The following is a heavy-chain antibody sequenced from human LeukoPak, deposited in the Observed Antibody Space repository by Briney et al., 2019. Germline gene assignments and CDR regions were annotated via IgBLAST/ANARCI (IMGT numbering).Heavy chain of an antibody. CDR1: GFTFSSYG. V-gene: IGHV3-30*18. CDR3: AKSTHSSGYDDSFDI. J-gene: IGHJ3*02. Sequence: PGGSLRLSCAASGFTFSSYGMHWVRQAPGKGLEWVAVISYDGSNKYYADSVKGRFTISRDNSKNTLYLQMNSLRDEDTAVYYCAKSTHSSGYDDSFDIWGQGTMVTVSS. CDR2: ISYDGSNK. D-gene: IGHD3-22*01.